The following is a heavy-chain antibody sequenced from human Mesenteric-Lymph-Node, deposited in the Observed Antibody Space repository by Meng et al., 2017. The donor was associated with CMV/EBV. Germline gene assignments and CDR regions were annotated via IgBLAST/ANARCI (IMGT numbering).Heavy chain of an antibody. D-gene: IGHD3-9*01. Sequence: GESLKISCAASGFTFSDYYMSWIRQAPGKGLEWVASMTNSDSQIYYADSVKGRFTISRDNAKNSVYLQMNSLGAEDTAVYYCARAPTSYDILTGYFPNGLDVWGQGTTVTVSS. V-gene: IGHV3-11*04. CDR2: MTNSDSQI. CDR3: ARAPTSYDILTGYFPNGLDV. CDR1: GFTFSDYY. J-gene: IGHJ6*02.